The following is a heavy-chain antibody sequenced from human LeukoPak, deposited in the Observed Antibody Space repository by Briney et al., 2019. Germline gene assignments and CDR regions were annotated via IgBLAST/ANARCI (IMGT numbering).Heavy chain of an antibody. Sequence: PGGSLRLSCAASGFTFSSYAMSWVRQAPGKGLEWVSAISGSGGSTYYADSVKGRFTISRDNSKNTLYLQMNSLRAEDTAVYYCAKADIVVVPAAMLVGYWGQGTLVTVS. CDR3: AKADIVVVPAAMLVGY. J-gene: IGHJ4*02. CDR2: ISGSGGST. D-gene: IGHD2-2*01. CDR1: GFTFSSYA. V-gene: IGHV3-23*01.